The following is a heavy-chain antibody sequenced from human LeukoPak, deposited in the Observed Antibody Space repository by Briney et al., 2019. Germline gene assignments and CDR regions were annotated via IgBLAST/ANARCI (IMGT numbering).Heavy chain of an antibody. CDR1: GFTFGSYD. D-gene: IGHD3-10*01. J-gene: IGHJ5*02. CDR3: AKITMVRGVKGDWFDP. V-gene: IGHV3-13*01. Sequence: PGGSLRLSCAASGFTFGSYDMHWVRQATGKGLEWVSAIGTAGDTYYADSVKGRFTISRDNSKNTLYLQMNSLRAEDTAVYYCAKITMVRGVKGDWFDPWGQGTLVTVSS. CDR2: IGTAGDT.